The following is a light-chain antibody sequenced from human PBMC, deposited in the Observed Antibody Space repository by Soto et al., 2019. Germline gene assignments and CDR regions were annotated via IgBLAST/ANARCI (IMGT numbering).Light chain of an antibody. J-gene: IGKJ1*01. CDR1: QRITNW. CDR3: QQYNSYPWT. CDR2: DAS. Sequence: DIQMTQSPSTLSSSVVEIVTITCRASQRITNWLAWYQQRPGKAPKLLIYDASSLQSGVPSRFSGSGSGTVFTLTINSLQPDDFATYYCQQYNSYPWTFGQGTKVDIK. V-gene: IGKV1-5*01.